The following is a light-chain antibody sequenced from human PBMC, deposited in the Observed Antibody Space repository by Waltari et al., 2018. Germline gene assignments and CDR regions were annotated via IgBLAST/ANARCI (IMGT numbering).Light chain of an antibody. Sequence: EIVMMQSPGTLFASPGERVILSCRASQSVGSNLAWYQQKPGQAPRLLIYGASTRATDGPGTFSGSGSGRVFTLTISSLQSEDFALYYCQQYYNWPRTFGQGTKVEIK. V-gene: IGKV3-15*01. J-gene: IGKJ1*01. CDR2: GAS. CDR1: QSVGSN. CDR3: QQYYNWPRT.